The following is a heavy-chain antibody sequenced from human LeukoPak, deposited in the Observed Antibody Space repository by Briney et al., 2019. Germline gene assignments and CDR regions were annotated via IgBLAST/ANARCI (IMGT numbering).Heavy chain of an antibody. J-gene: IGHJ3*02. CDR1: GYTFTGYY. CDR2: INPNSGGT. CDR3: ARDSLIRFLEWLRGNDAFDI. D-gene: IGHD3-3*01. V-gene: IGHV1-2*02. Sequence: GASVKVSCKASGYTFTGYYMHWVRQAPGQGLEWMGWINPNSGGTNYAQKLQGRVTMTRDTSISTAYMELSRLRSDDTAVYYCARDSLIRFLEWLRGNDAFDIWGQGTMVTVSS.